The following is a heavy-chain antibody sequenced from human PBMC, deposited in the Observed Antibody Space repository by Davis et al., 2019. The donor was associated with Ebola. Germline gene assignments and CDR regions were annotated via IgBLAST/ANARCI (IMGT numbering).Heavy chain of an antibody. CDR1: GGSISSYY. J-gene: IGHJ6*02. CDR3: ARDPTASIAARYYYYYGMDV. D-gene: IGHD6-6*01. V-gene: IGHV4-59*12. CDR2: IYYSGST. Sequence: SETLSLTCTVSGGSISSYYWSWIRQPPGKGLEWIGYIYYSGSTNYNPSLKSRVTISVDTSKNQFSLKLSSVTAADTAVYYCARDPTASIAARYYYYYGMDVWGQGTTVTVSS.